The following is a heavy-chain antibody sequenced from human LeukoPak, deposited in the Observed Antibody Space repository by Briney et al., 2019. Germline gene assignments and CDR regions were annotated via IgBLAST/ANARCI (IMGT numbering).Heavy chain of an antibody. J-gene: IGHJ4*02. Sequence: QPGGSLRLSCAASGFTFSSYAMSWVRQAPRKGLEWVSTISGDGTETFYADSVKGRFTISRDNSKNTHYLQMSSLRAEDTGIYYCAKGGHYSFFDYWGQGTLVTVSS. CDR1: GFTFSSYA. CDR2: ISGDGTET. D-gene: IGHD4-11*01. CDR3: AKGGHYSFFDY. V-gene: IGHV3-23*01.